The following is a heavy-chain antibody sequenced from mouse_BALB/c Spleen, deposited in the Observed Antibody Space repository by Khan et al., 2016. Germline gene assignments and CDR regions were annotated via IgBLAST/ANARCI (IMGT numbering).Heavy chain of an antibody. D-gene: IGHD2-3*01. CDR2: IWSDGST. CDR3: ARRDDGGGAMDY. J-gene: IGHJ4*01. CDR1: GFLLTSYG. Sequence: QVQLKESGPGLVAPSQSLSITCTVSGFLLTSYGVHWVRQPPGKVLEWLVVIWSDGSTTYNSALKSRLSISKDHSKSQVFLKMNSLQTDDTAMYYCARRDDGGGAMDYWGQGTSVTVSS. V-gene: IGHV2-6*02.